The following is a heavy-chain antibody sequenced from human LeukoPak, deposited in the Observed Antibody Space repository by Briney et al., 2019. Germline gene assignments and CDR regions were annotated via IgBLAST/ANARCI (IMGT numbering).Heavy chain of an antibody. J-gene: IGHJ3*02. D-gene: IGHD3-10*01. Sequence: PGGSLRLSCAASGFTFSTYGMNWVRQAPGKGLEWVSHISSSGSPIYYADSVKGRFTISRDNAKNSLYLQMNSLRAEDTAVYYCAKDSGGMAAFDIWGQGTMVTVSS. V-gene: IGHV3-48*01. CDR2: ISSSGSPI. CDR1: GFTFSTYG. CDR3: AKDSGGMAAFDI.